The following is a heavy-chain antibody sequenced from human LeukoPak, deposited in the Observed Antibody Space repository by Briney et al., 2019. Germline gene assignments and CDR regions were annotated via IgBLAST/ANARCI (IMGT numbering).Heavy chain of an antibody. J-gene: IGHJ6*02. V-gene: IGHV3-23*01. CDR3: AKLLYGYNYYGMDV. CDR2: ISGGGGTT. CDR1: GFTFSNNA. Sequence: GGSLRLSCAASGFTFSNNAMSWVRQAPGKGLEWVSVISGGGGTTYYADSVKGRFTISRDNSKNTLNLQMNSLRAEDTAVYYCAKLLYGYNYYGMDVWGQGTTVTVSS. D-gene: IGHD3-10*01.